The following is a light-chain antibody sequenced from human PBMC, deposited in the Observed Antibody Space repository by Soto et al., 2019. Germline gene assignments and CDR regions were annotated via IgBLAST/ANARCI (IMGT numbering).Light chain of an antibody. CDR3: SSYAGGNNLV. J-gene: IGLJ2*01. CDR2: EVS. Sequence: QSALTQPPSASGSPGQSVTISCTGTSSDVGGYNFVSWYQQHPGKAPKLMIYEVSKRPSGVPDRFSGSKSGNTASLTVSGLQAEDGADYYCSSYAGGNNLVFGGGTKHTVL. V-gene: IGLV2-8*01. CDR1: SSDVGGYNF.